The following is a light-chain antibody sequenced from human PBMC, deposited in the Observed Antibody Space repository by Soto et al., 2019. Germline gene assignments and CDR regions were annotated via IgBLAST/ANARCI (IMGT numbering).Light chain of an antibody. CDR1: QRISSY. CDR3: QQSYDTPIT. CDR2: GVS. V-gene: IGKV1-39*01. Sequence: DIQMTQSPSSLSASVGDRVTITCRASQRISSYLNWYQQKPGKAPKLLIYGVSTLHSGVPSRFTGSGSGIDFTLTITSLQPEDFATYYCQQSYDTPITFGQGTRLDIK. J-gene: IGKJ5*01.